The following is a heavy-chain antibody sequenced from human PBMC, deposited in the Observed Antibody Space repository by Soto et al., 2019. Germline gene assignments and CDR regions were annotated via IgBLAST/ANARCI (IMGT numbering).Heavy chain of an antibody. V-gene: IGHV1-18*01. Sequence: QVHLVQSGAEVKKPGASVKVSCMASGYTFTSYGISWVRQAPGQGLEWMGWIGTYNGDTNYAQKVQDRVTMSTDTATSTVYMELRSLRSDDTAVYYCARVRAELGYCSGPSCLPYHNGIVVWGQGTTVSVSS. J-gene: IGHJ6*02. CDR2: IGTYNGDT. CDR3: ARVRAELGYCSGPSCLPYHNGIVV. D-gene: IGHD2-15*01. CDR1: GYTFTSYG.